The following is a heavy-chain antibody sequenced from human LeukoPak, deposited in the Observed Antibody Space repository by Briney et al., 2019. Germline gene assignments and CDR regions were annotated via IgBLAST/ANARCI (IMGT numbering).Heavy chain of an antibody. CDR1: GYTFTSYY. CDR2: INPSGGST. CDR3: ARDENFGDYYDSSGYLPVFDY. J-gene: IGHJ4*02. V-gene: IGHV1-46*01. Sequence: ASVKVSCKASGYTFTSYYMHWVRQAPGQGLEWMGIINPSGGSTSYAQKFQGRVTMTRDTSTSTVYMELSSLRSEDTAVYYCARDENFGDYYDSSGYLPVFDYWGQGTLVTVSS. D-gene: IGHD3-22*01.